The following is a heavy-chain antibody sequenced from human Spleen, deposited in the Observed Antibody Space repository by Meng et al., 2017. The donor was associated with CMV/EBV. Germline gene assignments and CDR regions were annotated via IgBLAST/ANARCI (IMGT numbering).Heavy chain of an antibody. CDR2: IYYSGST. CDR1: GGSISSSSYY. V-gene: IGHV4-39*07. Sequence: QLQLQESGPGLVKPSETLSLTCTVSGGSISSSSYYWGWIRQPPGKGLEWIGSIYYSGSTYYNPSLKSRVTISVDTSKNQFSLKLSSVTAADTAVYYCARDRAGTTGGLGYWGQGTLVTVSS. D-gene: IGHD1-1*01. J-gene: IGHJ4*02. CDR3: ARDRAGTTGGLGY.